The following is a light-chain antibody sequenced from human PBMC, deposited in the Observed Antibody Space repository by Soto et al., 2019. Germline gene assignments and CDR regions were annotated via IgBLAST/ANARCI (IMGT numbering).Light chain of an antibody. V-gene: IGLV2-14*01. CDR2: EVS. J-gene: IGLJ1*01. CDR1: SSDVGGYNY. CDR3: SSYTSSSTYV. Sequence: QSVLTQPASVSGSPGQSTTISCTGTSSDVGGYNYVSWYQQHPGKAPKLMIYEVSNRPSGVSNRFSGSKSGNTASLTISGLQAEDEADYYCSSYTSSSTYVFGTGTKV.